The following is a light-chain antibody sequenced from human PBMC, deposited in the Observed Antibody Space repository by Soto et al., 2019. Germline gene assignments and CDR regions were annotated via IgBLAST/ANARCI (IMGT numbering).Light chain of an antibody. J-gene: IGKJ3*01. CDR2: DAF. CDR1: QSISNN. V-gene: IGKV3D-15*01. Sequence: EIVMTQSPATLSVSPGERATLSCRASQSISNNLAWYQQRPGQPPRLLIYDAFNRATGIPDRFSGSGSGTEFTLTINSLQSEDCAVYYCLQYNKWPPFTFGPGTNVDIK. CDR3: LQYNKWPPFT.